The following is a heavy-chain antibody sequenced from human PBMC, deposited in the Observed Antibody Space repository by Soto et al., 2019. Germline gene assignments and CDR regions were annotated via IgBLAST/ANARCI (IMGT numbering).Heavy chain of an antibody. Sequence: PSETQSLISAVYGGSFSDYYWTWIRDPPGKGLEWIGEIKHSGTPTRNASLKSRVTEYVDTSKMQFSLNLTSVTAADTPIYYCPIGGRLRSPFGYWCQGILVTDSS. J-gene: IGHJ4*02. CDR3: PIGGRLRSPFGY. CDR2: IKHSGTP. V-gene: IGHV4-34*01. D-gene: IGHD3-16*01. CDR1: GGSFSDYY.